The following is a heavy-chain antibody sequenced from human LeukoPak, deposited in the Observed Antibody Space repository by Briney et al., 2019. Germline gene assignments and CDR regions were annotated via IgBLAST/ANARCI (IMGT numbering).Heavy chain of an antibody. CDR1: GGPFRNYA. CDR3: ARVLDYYDSSGYSYYYYYYMDV. V-gene: IGHV1-69*01. Sequence: ASVKVSCKASGGPFRNYAISRVRQAPGQGLGWVGGIIPIFGSANYAQKFQGRVTITADESTSTAYMELSSLRSEDTAVYYCARVLDYYDSSGYSYYYYYYMDVWGKGTTVTVSS. CDR2: IIPIFGSA. J-gene: IGHJ6*03. D-gene: IGHD3-22*01.